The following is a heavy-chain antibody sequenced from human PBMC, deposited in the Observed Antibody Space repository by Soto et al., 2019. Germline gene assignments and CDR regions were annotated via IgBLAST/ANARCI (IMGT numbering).Heavy chain of an antibody. V-gene: IGHV4-34*01. CDR1: GGAFSAYY. J-gene: IGHJ4*02. CDR2: IKHTGST. CDR3: ARGAFRGYSYGYYFDY. Sequence: SETLSLTCSVYGGAFSAYYWTWIRQPPGKGLEWIGEIKHTGSTNYNPSLKSRVTISVDTSKNQFSLNLTSVTAADTAAYYCARGAFRGYSYGYYFDYWGQGALVTVS. D-gene: IGHD5-18*01.